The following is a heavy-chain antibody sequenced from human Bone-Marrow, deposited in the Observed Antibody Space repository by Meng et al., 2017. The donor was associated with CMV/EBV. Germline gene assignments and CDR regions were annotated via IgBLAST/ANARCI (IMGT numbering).Heavy chain of an antibody. CDR2: ISSSSSYI. CDR1: GFTFSSYS. CDR3: ARDSSLVVVPAANYGMDV. D-gene: IGHD2-2*01. J-gene: IGHJ6*02. V-gene: IGHV3-21*01. Sequence: GGSLRLSCAASGFTFSSYSMNWVRQAPGKGLEWVSSISSSSSYIYYADSVKGRFTISRDNAKNSLYLQMNGLRAEDTAVYYFARDSSLVVVPAANYGMDVWGQGTTVTVSS.